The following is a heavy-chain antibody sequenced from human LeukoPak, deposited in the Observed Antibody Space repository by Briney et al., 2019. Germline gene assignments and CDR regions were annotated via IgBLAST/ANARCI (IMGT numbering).Heavy chain of an antibody. J-gene: IGHJ4*02. D-gene: IGHD3-3*01. CDR2: IIPIFGTA. CDR3: ARDRAGRFGVVQFDY. Sequence: ASVKVSCKASGGTFSSYAINWVRQAPGQGLEWMGGIIPIFGTANYAQKFQGRVTITTDESTSTAYMELSSLRSEDTAVYYCARDRAGRFGVVQFDYWGQGTLVTVSS. V-gene: IGHV1-69*05. CDR1: GGTFSSYA.